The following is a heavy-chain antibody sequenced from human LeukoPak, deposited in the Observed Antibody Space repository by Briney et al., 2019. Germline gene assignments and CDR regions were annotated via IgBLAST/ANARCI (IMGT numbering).Heavy chain of an antibody. CDR3: ARVTVIMVRGVSYFDC. CDR2: ISSNSDNT. Sequence: ASVNVSCKATGYTFTSYGISWVRQAPGQGLEWMGWISSNSDNTDYAQKLQGRVTMTTDTSTSTAYMELRSLRSDDTAVYYCARVTVIMVRGVSYFDCWGQGTLVTVSS. J-gene: IGHJ4*02. V-gene: IGHV1-18*01. CDR1: GYTFTSYG. D-gene: IGHD3-10*01.